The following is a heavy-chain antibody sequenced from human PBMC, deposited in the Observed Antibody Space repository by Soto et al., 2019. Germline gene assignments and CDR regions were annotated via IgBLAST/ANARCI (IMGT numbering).Heavy chain of an antibody. J-gene: IGHJ6*02. V-gene: IGHV1-69*06. CDR2: IIPIFGTA. Sequence: WASVKVSCKASGGTFSSYAISWVRQAPGQGLEWMGGIIPIFGTANYAQKFQGRVTITADKSTSTAYMELSSLRSEDTAVYYCARDNVPPYCSGGSCYGMDVWGQGTTVTVAS. D-gene: IGHD2-15*01. CDR1: GGTFSSYA. CDR3: ARDNVPPYCSGGSCYGMDV.